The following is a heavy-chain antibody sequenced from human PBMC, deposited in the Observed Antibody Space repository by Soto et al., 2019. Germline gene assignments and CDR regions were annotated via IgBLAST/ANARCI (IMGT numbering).Heavy chain of an antibody. V-gene: IGHV1-24*01. CDR3: ATPSGRYHDAFDI. Sequence: EASVEVSCKVSGYTLTELSMHWVRQAPGKGLEWMGGFDPEDGETIYAQKFQGRVTMTEDTSTDTAYMELSSLRSEDTAVYYCATPSGRYHDAFDIWGQGTMVTVS. CDR1: GYTLTELS. CDR2: FDPEDGET. J-gene: IGHJ3*02. D-gene: IGHD3-10*01.